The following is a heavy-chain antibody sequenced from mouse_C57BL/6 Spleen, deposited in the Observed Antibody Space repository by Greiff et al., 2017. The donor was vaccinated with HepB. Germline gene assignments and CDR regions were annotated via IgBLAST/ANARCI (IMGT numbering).Heavy chain of an antibody. CDR2: ISSGGSYT. Sequence: EVQLVESGGDLVKPGGSLKLSCAASGFTFSSYGMSWVRQTPDKRLEWVATISSGGSYTYYPDSVKGRFTISRDNAKNTLYLQMSSLKSEDTAMYYCASHAGSSSYYYAMDYWGQGTSVTVSS. CDR1: GFTFSSYG. D-gene: IGHD1-1*01. CDR3: ASHAGSSSYYYAMDY. V-gene: IGHV5-6*01. J-gene: IGHJ4*01.